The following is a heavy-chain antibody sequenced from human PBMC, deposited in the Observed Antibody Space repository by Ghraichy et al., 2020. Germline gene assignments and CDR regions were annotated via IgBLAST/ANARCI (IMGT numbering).Heavy chain of an antibody. CDR2: IYYSGST. D-gene: IGHD3-22*01. CDR3: ARWNYHGNNGYKRFDY. CDR1: GGSLRSYY. Sequence: SETLSLTCAVYGGSLRSYYWSWIRQPPGKGLEWIGTIYYSGSTNYSPSLKSRVTMSVDTSKNQFSLKLSSVGAADTALYYCARWNYHGNNGYKRFDYWGQGTLVTVSS. V-gene: IGHV4-59*01. J-gene: IGHJ4*02.